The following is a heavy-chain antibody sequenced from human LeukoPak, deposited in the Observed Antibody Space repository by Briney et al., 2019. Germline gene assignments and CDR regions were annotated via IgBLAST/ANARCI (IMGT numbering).Heavy chain of an antibody. CDR2: VYNTGRT. CDR3: ARAVGDSGYGRYFDY. V-gene: IGHV4-59*01. CDR1: GGSISSYF. Sequence: SETLSLTCTVSGGSISSYFWSWIRQPPGKGLELIGNVYNTGRTNYNPSLESRVTISVDTSKNQFSLRLSSVTAADTAVYYCARAVGDSGYGRYFDYWGQGTLVAVSS. D-gene: IGHD5-12*01. J-gene: IGHJ4*02.